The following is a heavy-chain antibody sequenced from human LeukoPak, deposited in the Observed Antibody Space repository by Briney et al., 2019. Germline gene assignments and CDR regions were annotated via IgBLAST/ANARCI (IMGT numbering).Heavy chain of an antibody. D-gene: IGHD6-19*01. Sequence: GSLRPSCAASGFPFISYGMHWVRQAPGKGLEWVARLVYDERSDYADSVKGRFSISRDNSKNTLFLDMSDLRVEDTAVYYCARDLSAAFDFWGQGVLVTVSS. CDR3: ARDLSAAFDF. CDR2: LVYDERS. V-gene: IGHV3-33*01. J-gene: IGHJ4*02. CDR1: GFPFISYG.